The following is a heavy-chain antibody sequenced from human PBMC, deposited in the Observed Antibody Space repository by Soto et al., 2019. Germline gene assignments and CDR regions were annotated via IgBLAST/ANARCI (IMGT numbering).Heavy chain of an antibody. CDR2: ISGGGDTT. CDR3: AKGRGGSGSLTPRVVF. Sequence: EVQLLESGGGLVQPGGSLRLSCAASGFTFNNYAMTWVRQAPGKGLEWVSAISGGGDTTSYADSVKGRFTVSRDGSKNTLYLQMSSVRAEDTGLYYCAKGRGGSGSLTPRVVFWGQGTLVTVSS. CDR1: GFTFNNYA. V-gene: IGHV3-23*01. D-gene: IGHD3-10*01. J-gene: IGHJ4*02.